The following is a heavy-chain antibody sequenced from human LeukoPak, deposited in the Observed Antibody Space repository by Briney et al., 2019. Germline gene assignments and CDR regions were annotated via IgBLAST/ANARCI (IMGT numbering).Heavy chain of an antibody. CDR2: ISSSCSTI. CDR1: GFTFSTYS. Sequence: GVSLRLSCVASGFTFSTYSMNWVRQAPGKGLEWVSYISSSCSTIYYADSVKGRFTISRDNAKNSLYLQMKSLRAEDTAVYYCAELGITMIGGVWGKGTTVTISS. V-gene: IGHV3-48*04. CDR3: AELGITMIGGV. J-gene: IGHJ6*04. D-gene: IGHD3-10*02.